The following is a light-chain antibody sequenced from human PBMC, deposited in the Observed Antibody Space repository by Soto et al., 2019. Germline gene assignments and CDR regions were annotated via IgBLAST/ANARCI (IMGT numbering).Light chain of an antibody. Sequence: DIWLTQSPGTLSLSPGERATLSCRSSQSISSSYLAWYQQKPGQAPRILIYCASRRATGIPDRFSGSGSGTDFTLTISRLELEDFAVYYCQQYGSSLVYTFGQGTMLEIK. CDR2: CAS. CDR1: QSISSSY. J-gene: IGKJ2*01. V-gene: IGKV3-20*01. CDR3: QQYGSSLVYT.